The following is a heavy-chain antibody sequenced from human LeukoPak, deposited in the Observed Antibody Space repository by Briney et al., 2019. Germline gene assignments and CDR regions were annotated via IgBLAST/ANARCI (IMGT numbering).Heavy chain of an antibody. D-gene: IGHD3-10*01. CDR2: IFYSGST. CDR1: GGSISTSNYY. J-gene: IGHJ4*02. CDR3: ARAAAGGFDY. Sequence: PSETLSLTCTVSGGSISTSNYYWGWIRQPPGKGLEWIGNIFYSGSTYYSPSLRSRVTISLDTSRNQFSLKLSSVTAADTAVYYCARAAAGGFDYWGQGTLVTVSS. V-gene: IGHV4-39*07.